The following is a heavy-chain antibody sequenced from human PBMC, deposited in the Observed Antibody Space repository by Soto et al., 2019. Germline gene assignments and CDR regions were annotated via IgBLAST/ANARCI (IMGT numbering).Heavy chain of an antibody. J-gene: IGHJ6*03. V-gene: IGHV1-69*04. CDR1: GGTFSSYT. D-gene: IGHD2-2*01. Sequence: ASVKVSCKASGGTFSSYTISWVRQAPGQGLEWMGRIIPILGIANYAQKFQGRVTITADKSTSTAYMELSSLRSEDTAVYYCARDRSEEGANDCSSTSCYRNYYYYMDVWGKGTTVTVSS. CDR2: IIPILGIA. CDR3: ARDRSEEGANDCSSTSCYRNYYYYMDV.